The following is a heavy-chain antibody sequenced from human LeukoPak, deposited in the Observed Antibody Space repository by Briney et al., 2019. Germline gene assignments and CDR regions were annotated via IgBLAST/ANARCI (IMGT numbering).Heavy chain of an antibody. D-gene: IGHD3-10*01. J-gene: IGHJ3*02. Sequence: GGSLRLSCAASEFTFISYWMTWVRQAPEKGLEWVANIKQDGSEKYYVDSVKGRFTISRDNAKNSLYLQMNSLRAEDTAVYYCASFPPYMVRTDAFDIWGQGTMVTVSS. CDR2: IKQDGSEK. V-gene: IGHV3-7*01. CDR3: ASFPPYMVRTDAFDI. CDR1: EFTFISYW.